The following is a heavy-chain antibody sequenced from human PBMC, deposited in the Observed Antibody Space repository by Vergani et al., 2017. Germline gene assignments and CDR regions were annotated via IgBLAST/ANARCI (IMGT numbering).Heavy chain of an antibody. V-gene: IGHV4-61*01. CDR1: GGSVSSGSYY. CDR2: IYYSGST. J-gene: IGHJ6*03. Sequence: QVQLQESGPGLVKPSETLSLTCTVSGGSVSSGSYYWSWIRQPPGKGLEWIGYIYYSGSTNYNPSLKSRVTISVDTSKNQFSLKLSSVTAADMAVYYCARGFYYYYYMDVWGKGTTVTVSS. CDR3: ARGFYYYYYMDV.